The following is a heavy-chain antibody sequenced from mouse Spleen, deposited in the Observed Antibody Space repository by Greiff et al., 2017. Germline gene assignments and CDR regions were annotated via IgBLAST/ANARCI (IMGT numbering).Heavy chain of an antibody. CDR1: GFNIKDYY. CDR2: IDPEDGET. V-gene: IGHV14-2*01. J-gene: IGHJ4*01. D-gene: IGHD1-1*01. CDR3: ARYGFTTVVGYAMDY. Sequence: EVKLMESGAELVKPGASVKLSCTASGFNIKDYYMHWVKQRTEQGLEWIGRIDPEDGETKYAPKFQGKATITADTSSNTAYLQLSSLTSEDTAVYYCARYGFTTVVGYAMDYWGQGTSVTVSS.